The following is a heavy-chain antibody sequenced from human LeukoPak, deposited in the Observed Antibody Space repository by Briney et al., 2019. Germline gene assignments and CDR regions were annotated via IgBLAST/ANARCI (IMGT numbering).Heavy chain of an antibody. J-gene: IGHJ4*02. V-gene: IGHV3-33*01. CDR3: ARDYVAYCGGDCYFFDY. D-gene: IGHD2-21*02. CDR1: GFTFSSYG. CDR2: IWYDGSNK. Sequence: GGSLRLSCAASGFTFSSYGMHWVRQAPGKGLEWVAVIWYDGSNKYYADSVKGRFTISRDNSKNTLYLQMNSLRAEDTAVYYCARDYVAYCGGDCYFFDYWDQGTLVTVSS.